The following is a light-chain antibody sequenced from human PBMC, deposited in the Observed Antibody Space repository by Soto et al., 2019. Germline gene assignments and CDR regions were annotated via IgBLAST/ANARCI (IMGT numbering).Light chain of an antibody. J-gene: IGKJ5*01. CDR3: QQYNNWPPIT. V-gene: IGKV3D-15*01. CDR2: GAS. CDR1: RKIISSK. Sequence: EIVVTQSPVTLSVSPGERATLSCRASRKIISSKLAWYQQKPGQAPRLLIYGASTRATGIPARFSGSGSGTEFTLTISSLQSEDFAVYYCQQYNNWPPITFGQGTRLEIK.